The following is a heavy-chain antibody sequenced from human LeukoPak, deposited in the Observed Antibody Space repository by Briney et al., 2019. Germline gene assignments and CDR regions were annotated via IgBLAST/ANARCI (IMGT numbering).Heavy chain of an antibody. D-gene: IGHD6-13*01. J-gene: IGHJ4*02. CDR2: ISSSSSTI. CDR1: GFTFSTYS. Sequence: GGSLRLSCVASGFTFSTYSMTWARQAPGKGLEWVSYISSSSSTIYYTGSVKGQFTISRDNAKNSVYLHMNSLRDEDTAVYYCARDHYSRNDHWGQGTLVTVSS. CDR3: ARDHYSRNDH. V-gene: IGHV3-48*02.